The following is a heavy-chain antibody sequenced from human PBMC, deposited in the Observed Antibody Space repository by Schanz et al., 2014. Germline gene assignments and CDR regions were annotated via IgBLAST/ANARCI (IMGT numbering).Heavy chain of an antibody. V-gene: IGHV3-33*02. CDR2: IWFDGSNK. J-gene: IGHJ4*02. Sequence: QVQLVESGGGVVQPGRSLRLSCAASGFTFSRCGMHWVRQTPAKGLEWVAIIWFDGSNKYYADSVKGRFTISRDNSRNSLVLQMNSLRAEDTAVYYCVKDLGTATREGWAFASWGQGTLVTVSS. CDR1: GFTFSRCG. CDR3: VKDLGTATREGWAFAS. D-gene: IGHD1-7*01.